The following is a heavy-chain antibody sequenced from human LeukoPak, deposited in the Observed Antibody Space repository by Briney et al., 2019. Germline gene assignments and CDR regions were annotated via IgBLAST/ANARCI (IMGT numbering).Heavy chain of an antibody. V-gene: IGHV3-7*01. D-gene: IGHD2/OR15-2a*01. CDR1: GFTFTTYW. CDR2: IKQDGSEK. CDR3: SNGIYDNSY. Sequence: GGSLRPSCTASGFTFTTYWMAWVRQTPGKGLEWVANIKQDGSEKYYAESVRGRFTISRDNAKNSLYLQMNSLRAEDTAVYYCSNGIYDNSYWGQGTLVTVSS. J-gene: IGHJ4*02.